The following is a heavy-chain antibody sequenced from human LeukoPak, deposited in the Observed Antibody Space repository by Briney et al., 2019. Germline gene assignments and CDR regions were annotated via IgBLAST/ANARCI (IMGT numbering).Heavy chain of an antibody. CDR2: IITIFGTA. J-gene: IGHJ1*01. V-gene: IGHV1-69*05. Sequence: GSSVKVSCKASGGTFSSHAISWVRQAPGQGLEWMGGIITIFGTANYAQKFQGRVTITTDESTSTAYMELSSLRSEDTAVYYCTRDQSFGGSYTGGFAEYFQHWGQGTLVTVSS. CDR1: GGTFSSHA. CDR3: TRDQSFGGSYTGGFAEYFQH. D-gene: IGHD1-26*01.